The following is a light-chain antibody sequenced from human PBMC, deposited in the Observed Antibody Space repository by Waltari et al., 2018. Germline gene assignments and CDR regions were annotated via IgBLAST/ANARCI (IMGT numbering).Light chain of an antibody. V-gene: IGLV2-23*01. CDR3: CSYAPGNTYV. CDR1: SSDVGSYNL. Sequence: QSALTQPASVSGSPGQSITISCTGTSSDVGSYNLVSWYQQCPGKAPKLMILSDRFSGSKSDNTASLTISGLQAEDEADYYCCSYAPGNTYVFGTGTKVTVL. J-gene: IGLJ1*01.